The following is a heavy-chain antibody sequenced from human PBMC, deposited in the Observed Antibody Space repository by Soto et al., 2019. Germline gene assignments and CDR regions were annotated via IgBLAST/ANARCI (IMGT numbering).Heavy chain of an antibody. CDR3: ARNWSSVAGRFHFDY. V-gene: IGHV4-59*01. CDR1: GGSINTYY. Sequence: SESLSLSCTVSGGSINTYYWSWMRQPPGKGLEWIGYVDYSGNSDSSPSLKSRVTISIDTSKKQVSLKLNSVTAADTAVYYCARNWSSVAGRFHFDYWGQGIPVTVSS. CDR2: VDYSGNS. J-gene: IGHJ4*02. D-gene: IGHD6-19*01.